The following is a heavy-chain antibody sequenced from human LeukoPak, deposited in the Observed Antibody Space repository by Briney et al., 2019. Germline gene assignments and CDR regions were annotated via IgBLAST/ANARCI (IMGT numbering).Heavy chain of an antibody. V-gene: IGHV4-39*07. D-gene: IGHD2-21*02. Sequence: PSETLSLTCTVSGGSISSSSYYWGWIRQPPGKGLEWIGSIYYSGSTYYNPSLKSRVTISVDTSKNQFSLKLSSVTAADTAVYYCASDTPDCGGDCHPSYFDYWGQGTLVTVSS. J-gene: IGHJ4*02. CDR2: IYYSGST. CDR3: ASDTPDCGGDCHPSYFDY. CDR1: GGSISSSSYY.